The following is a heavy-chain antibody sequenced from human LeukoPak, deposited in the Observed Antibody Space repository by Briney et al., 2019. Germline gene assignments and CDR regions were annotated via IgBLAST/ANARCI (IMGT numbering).Heavy chain of an antibody. J-gene: IGHJ4*02. CDR3: ASAGRTSWADY. V-gene: IGHV3-7*01. CDR1: GFTFRDYW. CDR2: VKQDGTDK. D-gene: IGHD6-13*01. Sequence: GGSLTLSCEVSGFTFRDYWMRWVRQAPGKGLEWVANVKQDGTDKFYVDSVKCRFTISRDNGKNLLYLHMNGLRVEDTAIYYCASAGRTSWADYWGQGTLVTVS.